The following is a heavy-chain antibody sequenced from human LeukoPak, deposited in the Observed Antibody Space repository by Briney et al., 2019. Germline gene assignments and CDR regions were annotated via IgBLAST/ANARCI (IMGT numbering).Heavy chain of an antibody. CDR3: ASGDNFDY. Sequence: SETLSLTCTVSGGSISSSSYYWGWIRQPPGKGLEWIGSIYYSGSTYYNPSLKSRVTISVDTSKNQFSLELRSVTAADTAIYYCASGDNFDYWGQGTLVAVSS. CDR2: IYYSGST. V-gene: IGHV4-39*01. D-gene: IGHD5-24*01. CDR1: GGSISSSSYY. J-gene: IGHJ4*02.